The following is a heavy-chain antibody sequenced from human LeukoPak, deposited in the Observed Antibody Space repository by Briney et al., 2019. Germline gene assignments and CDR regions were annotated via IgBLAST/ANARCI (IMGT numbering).Heavy chain of an antibody. CDR3: ARGPRFPGIAVAGTASDGG. CDR1: GGSISSGGYY. D-gene: IGHD6-19*01. CDR2: IYYSGST. Sequence: SETLSLTCTVSGGSISSGGYYWSWIRQHPGEGLEWIGYIYYSGSTYYSPSLKSRVAISVDTSKNQFSLKLSSVTAADTAVYYCARGPRFPGIAVAGTASDGGWGQGTLVTVSS. J-gene: IGHJ4*02. V-gene: IGHV4-39*01.